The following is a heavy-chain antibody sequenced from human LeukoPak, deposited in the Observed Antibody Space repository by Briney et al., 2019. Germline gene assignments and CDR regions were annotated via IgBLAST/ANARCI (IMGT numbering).Heavy chain of an antibody. J-gene: IGHJ6*03. CDR1: GYTFISYY. CDR2: INPSGGST. D-gene: IGHD3-10*01. V-gene: IGHV1-46*01. Sequence: ASVKVSCKASGYTFISYYMHWVRQATGQGLEWMGIINPSGGSTSYAQKFQGRVTMTRDTSINTVYMELSRLRSDDTAVYYCARDLMVRGPMDVWGKGTTVTVSS. CDR3: ARDLMVRGPMDV.